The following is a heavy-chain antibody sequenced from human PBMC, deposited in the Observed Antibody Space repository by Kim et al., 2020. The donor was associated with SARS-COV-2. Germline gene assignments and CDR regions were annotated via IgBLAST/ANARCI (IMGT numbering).Heavy chain of an antibody. CDR3: ARDICACTNGVCYFGYYYDSMDV. J-gene: IGHJ6*02. D-gene: IGHD2-8*01. CDR2: IRYDGSNK. CDR1: GFTFSSYG. Sequence: GGSLRLSCAASGFTFSSYGMHWVRQAPGKGLEWVAVIRYDGSNKYYADSVKGRFTISRDNSKNTLYLQMNSLRAEDTAVYYCARDICACTNGVCYFGYYYDSMDVWGQGTTVTVSS. V-gene: IGHV3-33*01.